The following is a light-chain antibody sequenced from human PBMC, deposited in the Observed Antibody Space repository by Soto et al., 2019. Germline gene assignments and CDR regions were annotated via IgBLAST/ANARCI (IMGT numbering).Light chain of an antibody. J-gene: IGKJ1*01. CDR1: QSLVHHDGNTY. CDR2: KVS. CDR3: MHANQSPWK. Sequence: DIVMPQTPLSSPVTLGQAASISCRSSQSLVHHDGNTYLSWFQQRPGQPPRLLIYKVSDRFSGVPDRFSGSGAGTDFTLTISRVEAADVGVYYCMHANQSPWKFGQGTKLAIK. V-gene: IGKV2-24*01.